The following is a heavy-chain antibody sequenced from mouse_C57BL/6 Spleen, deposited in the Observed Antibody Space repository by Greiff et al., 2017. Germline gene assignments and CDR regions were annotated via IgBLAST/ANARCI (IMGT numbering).Heavy chain of an antibody. V-gene: IGHV3-6*01. D-gene: IGHD2-3*01. CDR1: GYSITSGYY. CDR3: ARDDGYSYYAMDD. Sequence: DVKLVESGPGLVKPSQSLSLTCSVPGYSITSGYYWNWIRQFPGNKLEWMGYISYDGSNNYNPSLKNRISITRDTSKNQFFLKLNSVTTEDPATYYCARDDGYSYYAMDDWGQGTSVTVSS. J-gene: IGHJ4*01. CDR2: ISYDGSN.